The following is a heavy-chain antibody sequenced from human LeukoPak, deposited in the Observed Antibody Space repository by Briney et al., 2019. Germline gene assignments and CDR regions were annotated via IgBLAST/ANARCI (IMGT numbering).Heavy chain of an antibody. J-gene: IGHJ4*01. V-gene: IGHV1-69*05. CDR1: GGTFSSYA. D-gene: IGHD3-22*01. Sequence: SVKVSCKASGGTFSSYAISWVRQAPGQGLEWMGRIIPIFGTANYAQKFQGRVTITTDESTSTAYMELSSLRSEDTAVYYCARDQYDSSGYYYYWGQEPWSPSPQ. CDR3: ARDQYDSSGYYYY. CDR2: IIPIFGTA.